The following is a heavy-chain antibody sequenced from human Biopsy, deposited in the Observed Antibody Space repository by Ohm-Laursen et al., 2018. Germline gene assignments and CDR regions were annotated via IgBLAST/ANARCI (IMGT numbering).Heavy chain of an antibody. CDR3: ARLFRLDDYWNDDPPDGFDV. Sequence: SETLSLTCTVSGGSIGGSGDYWSWIRQPPGKGLEWIGYISDTGNTNYNPSLGGRVAMSVDTSKNQFSLQLTSVTAADTAMFFCARLFRLDDYWNDDPPDGFDVWGQGTMVTVSS. CDR1: GGSIGGSGDY. D-gene: IGHD3-3*01. CDR2: ISDTGNT. J-gene: IGHJ3*01. V-gene: IGHV4-61*08.